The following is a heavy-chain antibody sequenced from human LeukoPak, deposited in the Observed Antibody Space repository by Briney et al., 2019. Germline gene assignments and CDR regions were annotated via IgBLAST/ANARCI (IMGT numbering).Heavy chain of an antibody. CDR2: ISSAGST. CDR3: ASTDGYNSFDY. Sequence: GGSLRLSCAASGFTVSSKYMNWVRQAPGKGLEWVSVISSAGSTYYADSVKGRFTISRDNSKNTLYLQMNSLRAEDTAVYYCASTDGYNSFDYRGQGTLVTVSS. V-gene: IGHV3-53*01. CDR1: GFTVSSKY. J-gene: IGHJ4*02. D-gene: IGHD5-24*01.